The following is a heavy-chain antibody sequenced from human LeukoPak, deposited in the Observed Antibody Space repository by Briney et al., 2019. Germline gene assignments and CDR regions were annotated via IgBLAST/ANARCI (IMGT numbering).Heavy chain of an antibody. D-gene: IGHD3-10*01. V-gene: IGHV3-7*01. CDR1: GFTFSNYW. Sequence: GGSLRLSCAASGFTFSNYWMNWVRQAPGKGLEWVANIKQDGGEKSYVDSVKGRFTISRDNAKNSLHLQMNSLRAEDTAVYYCARERGGSASDGFDAFDIWGQGTMVTVSS. J-gene: IGHJ3*02. CDR3: ARERGGSASDGFDAFDI. CDR2: IKQDGGEK.